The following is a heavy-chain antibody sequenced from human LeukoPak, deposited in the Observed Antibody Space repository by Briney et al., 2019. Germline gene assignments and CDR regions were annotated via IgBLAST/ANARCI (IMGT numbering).Heavy chain of an antibody. Sequence: SETLSLTCTVSGGSISSYYWSWIRQPPGKGLEWIGYIYYSGSTNYNPSLKSRVTISVDTSKNQFSLKLSSVTAADTAVYYCERDLRYGMDVWGQGTTVTVSS. J-gene: IGHJ6*02. V-gene: IGHV4-59*01. CDR2: IYYSGST. CDR3: ERDLRYGMDV. CDR1: GGSISSYY.